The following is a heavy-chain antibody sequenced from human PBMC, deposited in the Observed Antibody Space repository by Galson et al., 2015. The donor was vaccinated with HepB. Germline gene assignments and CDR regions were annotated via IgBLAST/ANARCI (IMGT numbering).Heavy chain of an antibody. CDR2: IYYSGST. CDR1: GGSISSSSYY. CDR3: ARHHHTNRAFDI. V-gene: IGHV4-61*05. J-gene: IGHJ3*02. D-gene: IGHD1-1*01. Sequence: SEPLSLTCTVSGGSISSSSYYWGWIRQPPGKGLEGIGYIYYSGSTNYNPSLKSRVTISVDTSKNQFSLKLSSVTAADTAVYYCARHHHTNRAFDIWGQGTMVTVSS.